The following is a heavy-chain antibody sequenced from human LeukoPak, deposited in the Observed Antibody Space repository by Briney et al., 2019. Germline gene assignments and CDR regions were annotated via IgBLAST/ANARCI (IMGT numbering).Heavy chain of an antibody. CDR2: IIPILGIA. D-gene: IGHD4-23*01. Sequence: GSSVKVSCKASGGTFSSYAISWVRQAPGQGLEWMGRIIPILGIANYAQKFQGRVTITADKSTSTAYMELSSLRSEDTAVYYCARWDYGGLRGEDYWGQGTLVTVSS. CDR1: GGTFSSYA. CDR3: ARWDYGGLRGEDY. J-gene: IGHJ4*02. V-gene: IGHV1-69*04.